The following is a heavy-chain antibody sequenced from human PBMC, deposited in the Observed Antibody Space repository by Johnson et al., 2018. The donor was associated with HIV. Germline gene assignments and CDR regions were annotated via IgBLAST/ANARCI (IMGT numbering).Heavy chain of an antibody. J-gene: IGHJ3*02. D-gene: IGHD5-24*01. V-gene: IGHV3-20*04. CDR1: GFTFDDHG. Sequence: VQLVESGGGVVRPGGSLRLSCAASGFTFDDHGMSWVRQVPGKGLEWVSGINWNGGSTKYYTDSLKGRLTISRDNAKNSLYLQMNSLRAEDTAVYYCARVRWLQLGAFDIWGQGTMVTVSS. CDR2: INWNGGSTK. CDR3: ARVRWLQLGAFDI.